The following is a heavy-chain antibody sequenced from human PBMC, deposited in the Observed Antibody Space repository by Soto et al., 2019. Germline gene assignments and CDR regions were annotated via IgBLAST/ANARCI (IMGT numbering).Heavy chain of an antibody. CDR3: AKDYYDFWSGYFMFDY. J-gene: IGHJ4*02. V-gene: IGHV3-30*18. D-gene: IGHD3-3*01. CDR1: GFTFSSYG. Sequence: PGGSLRLSCAASGFTFSSYGMHWVRQAPGKGLEWVAVISYDGSNKYYADSVKGRFIISRDNSKNTLYLQMNSLRAEDTAVYYCAKDYYDFWSGYFMFDYWGQGTLVTGSS. CDR2: ISYDGSNK.